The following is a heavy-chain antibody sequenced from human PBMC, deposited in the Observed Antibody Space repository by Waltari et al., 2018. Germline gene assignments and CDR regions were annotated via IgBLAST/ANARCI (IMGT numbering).Heavy chain of an antibody. CDR2: ISGRGETT. V-gene: IGHV3-23*01. D-gene: IGHD6-19*01. CDR1: GFTFSNSA. CDR3: AKEGGRWLVANWVDF. Sequence: EAQLLESGGDFVHPGGSLRLSCVVSGFTFSNSAMSWVRQAPGKGRGGGSGISGRGETTDYAEALKGRFTISRDNSKNMLYLQMSSLRGDDTAVYYCAKEGGRWLVANWVDFWGQGTLVTVSS. J-gene: IGHJ5*01.